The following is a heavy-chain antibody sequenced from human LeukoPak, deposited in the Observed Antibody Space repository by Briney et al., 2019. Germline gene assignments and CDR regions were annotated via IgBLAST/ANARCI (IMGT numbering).Heavy chain of an antibody. J-gene: IGHJ4*02. CDR1: GGSISSHY. CDR3: AREGYSSGWNDY. Sequence: SETLSLTCSVFGGSISSHYWSWIRQPPGKGPEWIGYNNPSPNSRVTISVDMSKNQFSLKLRSVTAADTAVYCCAREGYSSGWNDYWGQGTLVTVSS. V-gene: IGHV4-59*11. D-gene: IGHD6-19*01.